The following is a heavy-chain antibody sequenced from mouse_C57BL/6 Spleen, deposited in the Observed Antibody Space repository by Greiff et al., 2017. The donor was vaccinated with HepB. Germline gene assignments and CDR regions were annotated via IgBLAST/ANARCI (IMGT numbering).Heavy chain of an antibody. CDR2: IRLKSDNYAT. Sequence: EVKLMESGGGLVQPGGSMKLSCVASGFTFSNYWMNWVRQSPEKGLEWVAQIRLKSDNYATHYAESVKGRFTISRDDSKSSVYLQMNNLRAEDTGIYYCTGAPYDGYYVWFAYWGQGTLVTVSA. J-gene: IGHJ3*01. CDR3: TGAPYDGYYVWFAY. V-gene: IGHV6-3*01. D-gene: IGHD2-3*01. CDR1: GFTFSNYW.